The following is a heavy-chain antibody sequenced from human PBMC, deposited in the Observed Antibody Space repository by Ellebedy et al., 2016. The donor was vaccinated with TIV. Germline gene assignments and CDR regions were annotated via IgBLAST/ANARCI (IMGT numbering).Heavy chain of an antibody. D-gene: IGHD2-2*01. J-gene: IGHJ4*02. Sequence: ASVKVSXXASGYTFTSYGVSWVRQAPGQGLEWMGWISAYTGNTNYAQKLQDRVTMTTDTSTSTAYMELRSLRFDDTAVYYCARDRGTRYYFDDWGQGTLVTVSS. V-gene: IGHV1-18*01. CDR3: ARDRGTRYYFDD. CDR1: GYTFTSYG. CDR2: ISAYTGNT.